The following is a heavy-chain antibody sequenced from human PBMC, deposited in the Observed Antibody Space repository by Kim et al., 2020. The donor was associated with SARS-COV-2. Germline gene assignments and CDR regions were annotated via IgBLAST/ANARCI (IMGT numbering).Heavy chain of an antibody. V-gene: IGHV3-48*03. CDR2: ISSSGSTI. D-gene: IGHD6-13*01. CDR3: ARDPIPSGYSSSWC. J-gene: IGHJ4*02. Sequence: GGSLRLSCAASGFTFSSYEMNWVRQAPGKGLEWVSYISSSGSTIYYADSVKGRFTISRDNAKNSLYLQMNSLRAEDTAVYYCARDPIPSGYSSSWCWGQGTLVTVAS. CDR1: GFTFSSYE.